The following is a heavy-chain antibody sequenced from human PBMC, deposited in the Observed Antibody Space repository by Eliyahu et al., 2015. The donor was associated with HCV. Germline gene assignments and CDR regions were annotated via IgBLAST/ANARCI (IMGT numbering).Heavy chain of an antibody. V-gene: IGHV3-30-3*01. J-gene: IGHJ6*02. CDR2: ISYDGSNK. Sequence: SCAASGFTFSSYAMHWVRQAPGKGLEWVAVISYDGSNKYYADSVKGRFTISRDNSKNTLYLQMNSLRAEDTAVYYCAREGKGVATIVGYYGMDVWGQGTTVTVSS. D-gene: IGHD5-12*01. CDR3: AREGKGVATIVGYYGMDV. CDR1: GFTFSSYA.